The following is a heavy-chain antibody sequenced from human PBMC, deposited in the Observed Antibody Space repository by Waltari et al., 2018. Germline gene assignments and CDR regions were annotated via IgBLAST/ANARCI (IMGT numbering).Heavy chain of an antibody. Sequence: QVQLVQSGAEVKKPGSSVKVSCKASGGTFSSYAISSVRQAPGQGLEWMGGIIPIFGTANYAPKFQGRDTITADESTSTAYMELSSLRSEDTAVYYCARGGYIIAGAYYYMDVWGKGTTVTISS. CDR1: GGTFSSYA. CDR2: IIPIFGTA. V-gene: IGHV1-69*12. CDR3: ARGGYIIAGAYYYMDV. D-gene: IGHD1-26*01. J-gene: IGHJ6*03.